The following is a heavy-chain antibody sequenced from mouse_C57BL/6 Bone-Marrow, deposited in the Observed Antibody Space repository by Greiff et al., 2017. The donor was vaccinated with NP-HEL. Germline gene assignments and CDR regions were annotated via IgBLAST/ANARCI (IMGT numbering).Heavy chain of an antibody. CDR3: ARSWDRGYWYFDD. V-gene: IGHV15-2*01. J-gene: IGHJ1*03. CDR1: DSEVFPIAY. Sequence: QVQLKQSGSELRSPGSSVKLSCKDFDSEVFPIAYMSWVRQKPGHGFEWIGGILPSIGRTIYGEKFEDKATLDADTLSNTAYLELNSMTSEDAAIYYCARSWDRGYWYFDDWGTGTTVTVSS. D-gene: IGHD4-1*01. CDR2: ILPSIGRT.